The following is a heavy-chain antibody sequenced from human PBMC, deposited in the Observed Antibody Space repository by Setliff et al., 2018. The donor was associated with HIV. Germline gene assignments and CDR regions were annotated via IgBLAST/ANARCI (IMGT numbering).Heavy chain of an antibody. CDR3: ASSYYDFWNGLPRSFDV. D-gene: IGHD3-3*01. Sequence: SETLSLTCTVSGGSISNYYWSWIRQPPGKGLEWIGNIYYSGSTNYKPSFKRRVSISVDTSRNQFSLNLTSLTTADTAMYYCASSYYDFWNGLPRSFDVWGQGAMVTVSS. CDR2: IYYSGST. J-gene: IGHJ3*01. V-gene: IGHV4-59*01. CDR1: GGSISNYY.